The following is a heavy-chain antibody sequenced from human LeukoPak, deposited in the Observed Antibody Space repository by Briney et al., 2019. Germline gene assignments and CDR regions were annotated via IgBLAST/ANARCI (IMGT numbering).Heavy chain of an antibody. Sequence: PSETLSRTCAVYGGSFSGYYWSWIRQPPGKGLEWIGEINHSGSTNYNPSLKSRVTISVDTSKSQFSLKLSSVTAADTAVYYCAMLGADFDYWGQGTLVTVSS. V-gene: IGHV4-34*01. CDR3: AMLGADFDY. CDR1: GGSFSGYY. J-gene: IGHJ4*02. CDR2: INHSGST. D-gene: IGHD1-26*01.